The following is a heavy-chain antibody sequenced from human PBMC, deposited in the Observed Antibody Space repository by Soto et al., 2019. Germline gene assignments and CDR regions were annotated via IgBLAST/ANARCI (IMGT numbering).Heavy chain of an antibody. Sequence: QVQLVESGGGVVQPGRSLRLSCAASGFTFSSYGMHWVRQAPGKGLEWVAVISYDGSNKYYADSVKGRFTISRDNSKNTLYLQMNSLRAEATAVYYCAKDLQMVRGPLDYWGQGTLVTVSS. CDR1: GFTFSSYG. D-gene: IGHD3-10*01. J-gene: IGHJ4*02. V-gene: IGHV3-30*18. CDR2: ISYDGSNK. CDR3: AKDLQMVRGPLDY.